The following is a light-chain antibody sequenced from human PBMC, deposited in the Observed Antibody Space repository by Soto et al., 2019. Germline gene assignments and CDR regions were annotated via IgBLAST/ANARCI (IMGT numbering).Light chain of an antibody. CDR3: MQPVQIPVT. V-gene: IGKV2-28*01. CDR2: MGS. J-gene: IGKJ5*01. CDR1: QILLRSDGYSY. Sequence: DIVMTQSPLSLPVTPVDPASLSCRSSQILLRSDGYSYLDWYLQKPGQSPQILIYMGSNRASGVPDRFSGSGSGTDFTLKISRVEAEDVGVYYCMQPVQIPVTCGQGTRREIK.